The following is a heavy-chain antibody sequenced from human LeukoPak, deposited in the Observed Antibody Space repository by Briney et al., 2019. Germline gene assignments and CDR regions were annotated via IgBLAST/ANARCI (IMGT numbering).Heavy chain of an antibody. Sequence: ASVKVSCKAFGYTFTSYGISWVRQAPGQGLEWMGWISAYNGNTNYAQKLQGRVTMTTDTSTSTAYMELRSLRSDDTAVYYCARGGKYYDSSGYYYDYWGQGTMVTVSS. CDR2: ISAYNGNT. V-gene: IGHV1-18*01. J-gene: IGHJ3*01. D-gene: IGHD3-22*01. CDR3: ARGGKYYDSSGYYYDY. CDR1: GYTFTSYG.